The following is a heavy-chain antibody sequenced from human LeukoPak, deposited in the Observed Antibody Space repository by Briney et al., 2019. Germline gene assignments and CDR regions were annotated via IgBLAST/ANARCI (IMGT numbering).Heavy chain of an antibody. D-gene: IGHD5-12*01. CDR3: ARGEGSIVATITPIDY. V-gene: IGHV1-69*04. CDR2: IIPILGIA. CDR1: GGTFSSYA. Sequence: GASVKVSCKASGGTFSSYAISWVRQAPGQGLEWMGRIIPILGIANYAQKFQGRVTITADKSTSTAYMELSSLRSEDTAVYYCARGEGSIVATITPIDYWGQGTLVTVSS. J-gene: IGHJ4*02.